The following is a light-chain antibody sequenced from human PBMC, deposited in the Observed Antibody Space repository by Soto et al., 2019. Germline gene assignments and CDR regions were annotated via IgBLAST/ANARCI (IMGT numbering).Light chain of an antibody. CDR3: QTWGTGVV. CDR1: SGHSNYA. Sequence: QPVLTQSPSASASLGASVKLTCTLSSGHSNYAIAWHQQQPEKGPLYLMKVNSDGSHSKGDGIPDRFSGSSSGAERYLTISSLQSEDEADYYCQTWGTGVVFGGGTKLTVL. CDR2: VNSDGSH. V-gene: IGLV4-69*01. J-gene: IGLJ2*01.